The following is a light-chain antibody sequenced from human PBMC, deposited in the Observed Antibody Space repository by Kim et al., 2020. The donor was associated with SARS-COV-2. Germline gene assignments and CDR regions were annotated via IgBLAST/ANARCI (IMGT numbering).Light chain of an antibody. CDR1: QSLLHRNAENY. V-gene: IGKV2-28*01. Sequence: DIVMTQSPLSLPVSPGEPASISCRSSQSLLHRNAENYLDWYLQKPGQSPQLLIYLGSNRAPGVPDRFSGSGSGTDFTLQISRVEAEDIGVYYCMQALQTPKTFGGGTKVDIK. J-gene: IGKJ4*01. CDR2: LGS. CDR3: MQALQTPKT.